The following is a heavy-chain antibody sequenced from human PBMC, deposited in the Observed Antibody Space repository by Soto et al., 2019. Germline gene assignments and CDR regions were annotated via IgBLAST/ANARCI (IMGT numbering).Heavy chain of an antibody. D-gene: IGHD6-19*01. Sequence: ASVKVSCKASGYTFTSYAMHWVRQAPGQRLEWMGWINAGNGNTKYSQKFQGRVTISRDTSASTAYMELSSLRSEDTAVYYCAREGRKQWLVARRYNWFDPWGQGTLVTVSS. V-gene: IGHV1-3*01. CDR2: INAGNGNT. J-gene: IGHJ5*02. CDR1: GYTFTSYA. CDR3: AREGRKQWLVARRYNWFDP.